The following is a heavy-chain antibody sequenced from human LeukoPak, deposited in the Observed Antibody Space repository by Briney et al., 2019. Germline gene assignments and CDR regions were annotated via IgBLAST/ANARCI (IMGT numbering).Heavy chain of an antibody. J-gene: IGHJ4*02. Sequence: PSETLSLTCTVTGDSISRRSDYWGWIRQPPGKGLEWIGSIYYSGSTYYNPSFKSRVTISVDTSRNQFSLQLSYVTAADTAVYYCARNESVLGTTGLNDFFDDWGKGSLVTVSS. V-gene: IGHV4-39*01. CDR2: IYYSGST. D-gene: IGHD1-26*01. CDR1: GDSISRRSDY. CDR3: ARNESVLGTTGLNDFFDD.